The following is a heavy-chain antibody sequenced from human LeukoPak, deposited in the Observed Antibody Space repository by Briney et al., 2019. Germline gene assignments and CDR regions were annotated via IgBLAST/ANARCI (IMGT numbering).Heavy chain of an antibody. CDR2: ISGDGTRT. V-gene: IGHV3-23*01. D-gene: IGHD3-16*01. J-gene: IGHJ4*02. CDR3: AKWPEGAMDYFDY. CDR1: GFSFSSYA. Sequence: GGSLRLSCAASGFSFSSYAMTWARQAPVKGLEWVSAISGDGTRTYYANSVKGRFTISRDNSKNTLYLEMSSLRVEGTAIYYCAKWPEGAMDYFDYWGQGTLVTVSS.